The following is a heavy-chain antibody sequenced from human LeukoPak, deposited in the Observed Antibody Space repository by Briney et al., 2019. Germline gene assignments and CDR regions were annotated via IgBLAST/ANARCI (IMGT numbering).Heavy chain of an antibody. D-gene: IGHD3-10*01. CDR3: ARVGRGVFGMDV. CDR1: GFTFSIHG. J-gene: IGHJ6*02. CDR2: IINSGGTV. V-gene: IGHV3-48*01. Sequence: GGSLRLSCAASGFTFSIHGMNWVRQAPGKGLEWVSYIINSGGTVYYTDSVQGRFTISRDNARNSLFLQMNSQRGEDTAVYYCARVGRGVFGMDVWGQGTTVTVSS.